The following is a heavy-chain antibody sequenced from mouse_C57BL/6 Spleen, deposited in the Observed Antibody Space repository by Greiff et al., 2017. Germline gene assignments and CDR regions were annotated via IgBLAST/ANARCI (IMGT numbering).Heavy chain of an antibody. CDR2: IYPNYGTT. CDR1: CYSFTDYK. CDR3: AYDVWFAY. J-gene: IGHJ3*01. Sequence: EVQLQQSGPELVKPGASVTISCQASCYSFTDYKMHWVKQSNGKSLEWIGVIYPNYGTTSYNQKFKGKATLTVDQSSSTAYMQLNSLTSEDSAVYYCAYDVWFAYWGQGTLVTVSA. D-gene: IGHD2-12*01. V-gene: IGHV1-39*01.